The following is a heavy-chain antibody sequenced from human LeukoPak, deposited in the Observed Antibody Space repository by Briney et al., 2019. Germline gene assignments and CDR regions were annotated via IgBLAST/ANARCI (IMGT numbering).Heavy chain of an antibody. Sequence: GGSLRLSCAASGVIISSYAMSWVRQAPGKGLEWVSAINGHGDNTYYADFVKGRFTISRDNSKSTVYLQMNSLRTEDTAVYYCAKDRVSPGFNWFDPWGQGTLVTVSS. V-gene: IGHV3-23*01. D-gene: IGHD2/OR15-2a*01. J-gene: IGHJ5*02. CDR3: AKDRVSPGFNWFDP. CDR2: INGHGDNT. CDR1: GVIISSYA.